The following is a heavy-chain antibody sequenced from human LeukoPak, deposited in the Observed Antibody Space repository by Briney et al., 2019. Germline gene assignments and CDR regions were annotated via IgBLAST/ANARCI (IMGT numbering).Heavy chain of an antibody. CDR2: MHSVGST. CDR1: GLSVSSHY. D-gene: IGHD2-15*01. J-gene: IGHJ4*02. Sequence: GGSLRLSCAASGLSVSSHYMSWVRQAPGKGLEWVAVMHSVGSTDYADSVKGRFTISRDNSKNRVDLQVNSLRAEDTAVYYCAKSTCSGGSCHGIWRYWGQGTLVTVSS. CDR3: AKSTCSGGSCHGIWRY. V-gene: IGHV3-53*01.